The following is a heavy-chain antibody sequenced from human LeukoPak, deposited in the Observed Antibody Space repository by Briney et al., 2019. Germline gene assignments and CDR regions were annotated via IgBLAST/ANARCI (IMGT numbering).Heavy chain of an antibody. CDR2: IYPGDSDT. J-gene: IGHJ3*02. CDR1: GSLFANYW. CDR3: AKQRSGIEVAGNAYDI. Sequence: GGPLQISWQGSGSLFANYWIGGARQLPGKGLEGMGIIYPGDSDTRYSPSFQGQVTISADKSISTAYLQWISLQASDTAMYYCAKQRSGIEVAGNAYDIWGQGTMVTVSS. V-gene: IGHV5-51*01. D-gene: IGHD6-19*01.